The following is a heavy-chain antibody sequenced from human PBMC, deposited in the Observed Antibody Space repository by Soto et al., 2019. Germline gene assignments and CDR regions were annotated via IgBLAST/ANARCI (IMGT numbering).Heavy chain of an antibody. Sequence: PSETLSLTCTVSSDSISNYYWSWIRQPPGKGLEWIGYIHSSGSTDYNPSLKSRVSISGDTSKSQFSLKLSSVTAADTALYYCARSTTSFLYLDSWGQGTPVTVSS. CDR3: ARSTTSFLYLDS. CDR1: SDSISNYY. V-gene: IGHV4-59*08. D-gene: IGHD2-2*01. CDR2: IHSSGST. J-gene: IGHJ4*02.